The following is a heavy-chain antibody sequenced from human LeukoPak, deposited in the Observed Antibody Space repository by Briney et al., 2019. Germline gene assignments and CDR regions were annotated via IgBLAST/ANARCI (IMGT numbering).Heavy chain of an antibody. D-gene: IGHD2-8*01. Sequence: PGGSLRLSCAASGFIFSSYSMNWVRQAPGKGLEWVSSITSSSSSIYYADSVKGRFTISRDNAKNSLYLQMNSLRAEDTALYYCVRNNAMDVWGQGTTVIVSS. CDR3: VRNNAMDV. V-gene: IGHV3-21*04. CDR2: ITSSSSSI. CDR1: GFIFSSYS. J-gene: IGHJ6*02.